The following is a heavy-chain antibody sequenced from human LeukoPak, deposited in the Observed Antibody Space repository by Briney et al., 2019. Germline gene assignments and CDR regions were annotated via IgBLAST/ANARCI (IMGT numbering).Heavy chain of an antibody. J-gene: IGHJ4*02. CDR2: ISGSGGST. CDR1: GFTFSSYA. V-gene: IGHV3-23*01. D-gene: IGHD3-10*01. Sequence: GGSLRLSCAASGFTFSSYAMSWVRQAPGKGLEWVSAISGSGGSTYYADSVKGRFTISRDNSKNTLYLQMNSLRAEDTALYYCAEGPMVRGVIGYFDYWGQGTLVTVSS. CDR3: AEGPMVRGVIGYFDY.